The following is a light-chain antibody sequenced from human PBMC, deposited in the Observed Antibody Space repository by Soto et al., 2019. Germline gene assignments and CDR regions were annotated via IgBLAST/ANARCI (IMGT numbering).Light chain of an antibody. Sequence: DIEMTQSPSPLSGSVGDRVTILCRAGQTISRVAWYQQKPVKATQLLIVDASRLLSMVPSMFSGSGSGTDFTITISIEEPEDVVDYYCQQSGNWITFGQGTRLEIK. V-gene: IGKV1-5*02. J-gene: IGKJ5*01. CDR2: DAS. CDR3: QQSGNWIT. CDR1: QTISR.